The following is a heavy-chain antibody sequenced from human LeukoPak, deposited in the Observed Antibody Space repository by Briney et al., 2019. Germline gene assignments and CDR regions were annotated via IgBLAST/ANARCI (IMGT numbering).Heavy chain of an antibody. CDR3: ARGGEIWFGDADFPRFDY. CDR1: GYTFTGYG. D-gene: IGHD3-10*01. CDR2: ISAYNGNT. V-gene: IGHV1-18*04. J-gene: IGHJ4*02. Sequence: ASVKVSCKASGYTFTGYGISWVRPAPGQGLEWMGWISAYNGNTNYAQKLQGRVTMTTDTSTSTAYMELRSLRSDDTAVYYCARGGEIWFGDADFPRFDYWGQETLVTVSS.